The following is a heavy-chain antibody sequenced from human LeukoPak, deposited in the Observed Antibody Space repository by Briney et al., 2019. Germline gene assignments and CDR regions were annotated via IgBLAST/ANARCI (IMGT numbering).Heavy chain of an antibody. CDR2: IRYDGNNK. D-gene: IGHD3-22*01. V-gene: IGHV3-30*02. CDR1: GFTVSSNY. CDR3: AKPLGHYYDYHSIDI. J-gene: IGHJ3*02. Sequence: PGGSLRLSCAASGFTVSSNYMSWVRQAPGKGLEWVAFIRYDGNNKYYADSVKGRFTISRDNSKNTLYLQMNSLRAEDTAVYYCAKPLGHYYDYHSIDIWGQGTMVTVSS.